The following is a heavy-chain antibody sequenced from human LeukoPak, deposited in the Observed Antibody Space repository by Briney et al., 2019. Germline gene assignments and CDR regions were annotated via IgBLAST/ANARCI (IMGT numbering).Heavy chain of an antibody. V-gene: IGHV4-34*01. CDR3: ARGRASYDFWSGYLFDY. CDR2: INHSGST. J-gene: IGHJ4*02. Sequence: SETLSLTCAVYGGSFSGYYWSWIRQSPGKGLEWIGEINHSGSTNYNPSLKSRVTISVDTSKNQFSLKLSSVTAADTAVYYCARGRASYDFWSGYLFDYWGQGTLVTVSS. D-gene: IGHD3-3*01. CDR1: GGSFSGYY.